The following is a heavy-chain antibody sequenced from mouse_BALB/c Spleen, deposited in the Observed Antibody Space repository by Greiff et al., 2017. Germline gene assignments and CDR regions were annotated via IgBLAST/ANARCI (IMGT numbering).Heavy chain of an antibody. CDR1: GFSLTGYG. V-gene: IGHV2-6-7*01. D-gene: IGHD2-14*01. Sequence: VQVVESGPGLVAPSQSLSITCTVSGFSLTGYGVNWVRQPPGKGLEWLGMIWGDGSTDYNSALKSRLSISKDNSKSQVFLKMNSLQTDDTARYYCARDGVRRRGAYAMDYWGQGTSVTVSS. J-gene: IGHJ4*01. CDR2: IWGDGST. CDR3: ARDGVRRRGAYAMDY.